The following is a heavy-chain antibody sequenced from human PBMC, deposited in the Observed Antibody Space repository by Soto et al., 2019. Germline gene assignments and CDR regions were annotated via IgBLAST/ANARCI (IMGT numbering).Heavy chain of an antibody. CDR1: GSSRSTTRMA. D-gene: IGHD3-10*01. CDR3: ARILLTFGELQSSSYGMDV. V-gene: IGHV2-26*01. J-gene: IGHJ6*02. Sequence: SVPTLVNPAETLTLTCTFSGSSRSTTRMAVSWIRQSPGKALECLAHISSNDEKSYSTSLKSRLTISRDTSRSQVVLTMTNMDPVDTGTYYCARILLTFGELQSSSYGMDVWGQGTTVTVSS. CDR2: ISSNDEK.